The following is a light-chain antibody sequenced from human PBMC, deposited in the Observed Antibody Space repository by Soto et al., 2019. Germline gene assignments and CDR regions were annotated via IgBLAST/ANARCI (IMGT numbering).Light chain of an antibody. CDR3: QQYDHPPYT. Sequence: DIQMTQSPSSLSASVGDRVTISCQASQDISKYLNWYQQKPGKAPKLLIYDASNLERGVPSRFSGSGSGTDFSLTVDSLQPEDTATYYCQQYDHPPYTFGQGTKLEIK. V-gene: IGKV1-33*01. CDR1: QDISKY. J-gene: IGKJ2*01. CDR2: DAS.